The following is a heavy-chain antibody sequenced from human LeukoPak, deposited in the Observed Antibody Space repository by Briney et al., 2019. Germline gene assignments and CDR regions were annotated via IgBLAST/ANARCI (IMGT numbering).Heavy chain of an antibody. V-gene: IGHV3-74*01. CDR1: GFTFRSYW. J-gene: IGHJ4*02. CDR2: INSDGSST. Sequence: PGGSLRLSCAASGFTFRSYWVHWVRQAPGKGLVWVSRINSDGSSTNYADSVKGRFTISRDNAKNTLYLQMNNLRADDTAVYYCARAGSYRFGYWGLGTLVTVSS. D-gene: IGHD1-26*01. CDR3: ARAGSYRFGY.